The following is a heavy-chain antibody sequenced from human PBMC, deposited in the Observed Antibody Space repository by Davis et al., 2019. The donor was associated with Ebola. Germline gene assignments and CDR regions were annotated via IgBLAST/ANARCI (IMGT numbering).Heavy chain of an antibody. D-gene: IGHD6-13*01. V-gene: IGHV3-9*01. CDR3: AKELAAAKPVYYYYYGMDV. J-gene: IGHJ6*02. CDR2: ISWNSGSI. Sequence: PGGSLRLSCAASGFTFDDYAMHWVRHAPGKGLEWVSGISWNSGSIGYADSVKGRFTISRDNAKNSLYLQMNSLRAEDTALYYCAKELAAAKPVYYYYYGMDVWGQGTTVTVSS. CDR1: GFTFDDYA.